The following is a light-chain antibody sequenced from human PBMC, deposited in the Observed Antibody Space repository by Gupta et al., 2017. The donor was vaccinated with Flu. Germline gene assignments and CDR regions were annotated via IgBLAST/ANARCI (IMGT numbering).Light chain of an antibody. Sequence: DIQMTQSPSTLSASVGDRVTITCRASQSISTWLAWYQQRPGKAPNLLIYKATTLESGVPSRFSGSGSGTEFALTISSLQPDDFATYYCLQYNTYPLTFGGGTKVEI. CDR1: QSISTW. CDR3: LQYNTYPLT. J-gene: IGKJ4*01. V-gene: IGKV1-5*03. CDR2: KAT.